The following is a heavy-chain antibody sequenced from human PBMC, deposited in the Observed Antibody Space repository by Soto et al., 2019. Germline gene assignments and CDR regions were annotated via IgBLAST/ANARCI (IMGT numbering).Heavy chain of an antibody. CDR3: ARDLDGLHDDTSGPFPRPG. Sequence: PSETLSLTCTVSGGSISSDDYYWSWIRPAPGSALVGFGYFLSSGSIYYKPSLKSRATMSIDTTGNQFSLKVSSVTVADTAVYYCARDLDGLHDDTSGPFPRPGWGQGTLVTVSS. J-gene: IGHJ1*01. D-gene: IGHD3-22*01. V-gene: IGHV4-30-4*01. CDR1: GGSISSDDYY. CDR2: FLSSGSI.